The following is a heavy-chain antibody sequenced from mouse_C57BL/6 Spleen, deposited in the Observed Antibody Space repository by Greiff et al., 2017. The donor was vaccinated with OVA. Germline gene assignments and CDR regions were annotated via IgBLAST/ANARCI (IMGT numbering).Heavy chain of an antibody. CDR2: IDPSDSYT. D-gene: IGHD2-5*01. J-gene: IGHJ3*01. CDR3: ARRDGYSNYGAY. V-gene: IGHV1-50*01. Sequence: VQLQQPGAELVKPGASVKLSCKASGYTFTSYWMQWVKQRPGQGLEWIGEIDPSDSYTNYNQKFKGKATLTVDTSSSTAYMQRSSLTSEDSAVYYCARRDGYSNYGAYWGQGTLVTVSA. CDR1: GYTFTSYW.